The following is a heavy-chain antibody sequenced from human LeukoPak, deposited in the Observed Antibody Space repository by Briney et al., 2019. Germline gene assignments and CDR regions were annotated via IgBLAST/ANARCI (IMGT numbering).Heavy chain of an antibody. V-gene: IGHV3-23*01. D-gene: IGHD2-21*02. J-gene: IGHJ6*02. Sequence: GGSLRLSCAAPGITFSTYAMNWVRQAPGKGLEWLSAISSSGGTTCYADSVKGRFTISRDNSRNTLYLQMNSLRVADTAVYFCTKVRLSNLYYYYGMDVWGQGTTVTVSS. CDR3: TKVRLSNLYYYYGMDV. CDR2: ISSSGGTT. CDR1: GITFSTYA.